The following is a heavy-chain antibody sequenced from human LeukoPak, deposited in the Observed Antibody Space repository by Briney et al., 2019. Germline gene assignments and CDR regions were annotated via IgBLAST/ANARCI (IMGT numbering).Heavy chain of an antibody. CDR1: GFTFSSYA. CDR2: ISTNGGNT. Sequence: GGSLRLSCAASGFTFSSYAMHWVRQTPEKGLEYVSAISTNGGNTYYADSVKGRFTISRDNSKNTLYLQMGSLRVEDMAVYYCARASSGWYLNYMDVWGKGTTVTISS. V-gene: IGHV3-64*02. D-gene: IGHD6-19*01. J-gene: IGHJ6*03. CDR3: ARASSGWYLNYMDV.